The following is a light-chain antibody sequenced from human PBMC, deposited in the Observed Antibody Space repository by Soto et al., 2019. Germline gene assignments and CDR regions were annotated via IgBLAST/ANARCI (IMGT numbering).Light chain of an antibody. CDR3: PQDLGLPLT. Sequence: EIVMTQSPVTLSLSPGETATLSCRASQSLSNTYISWYQQKPGQAPRLLIYGASTRATGIPARFSGSGSGTDLTLTLRRLQPEDFGLYYWPQDLGLPLTFGGGTKVEIK. CDR2: GAS. J-gene: IGKJ4*01. V-gene: IGKV3D-7*01. CDR1: QSLSNTY.